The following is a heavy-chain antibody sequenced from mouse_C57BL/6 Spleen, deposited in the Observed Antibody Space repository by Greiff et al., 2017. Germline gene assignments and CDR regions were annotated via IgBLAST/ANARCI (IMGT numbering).Heavy chain of an antibody. J-gene: IGHJ2*01. CDR3: ARDRSNYYFDY. CDR2: ISDGGSYT. Sequence: EVMLVESGGGLVKPGGSLKLSCAASGFTFSSYAMSWVRQTPEKRLEWVATISDGGSYTYYPDNVKGRFTISRDNAKNNLYLQMSHLKSEDTAMYYCARDRSNYYFDYWGQGTTGTVAS. D-gene: IGHD2-5*01. V-gene: IGHV5-4*01. CDR1: GFTFSSYA.